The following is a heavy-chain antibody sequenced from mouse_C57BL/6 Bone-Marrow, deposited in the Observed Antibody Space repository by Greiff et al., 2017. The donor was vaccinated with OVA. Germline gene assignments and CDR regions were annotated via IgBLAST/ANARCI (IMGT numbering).Heavy chain of an antibody. CDR2: IYPGSGNT. CDR1: GYSFTSYY. D-gene: IGHD1-1*01. CDR3: ARYPFYYYFDY. Sequence: QVQLQQSGPELVKPGASVKISCKASGYSFTSYYIHWVKQRPGQGLEWIGWIYPGSGNTKYNEKFKGKATLTADTSSSTAYMQLSSLTSEDSAVYYCARYPFYYYFDYWGQGTTLTVSS. V-gene: IGHV1-66*01. J-gene: IGHJ2*01.